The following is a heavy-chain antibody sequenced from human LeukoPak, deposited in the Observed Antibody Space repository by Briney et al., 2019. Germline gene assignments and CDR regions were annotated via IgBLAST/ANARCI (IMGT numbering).Heavy chain of an antibody. V-gene: IGHV3-48*03. CDR3: AREEGYRSYGPNFDY. Sequence: NPGGSLRLSCAASGFTFSSYEVNWVRQAPGKGLEWVSYISSSGSTIYYADSVKGRFTISRDNAKNSLYLQMNSLRAEDTAVYYCAREEGYRSYGPNFDYWGQGTLVTVSS. D-gene: IGHD5-18*01. CDR1: GFTFSSYE. CDR2: ISSSGSTI. J-gene: IGHJ4*02.